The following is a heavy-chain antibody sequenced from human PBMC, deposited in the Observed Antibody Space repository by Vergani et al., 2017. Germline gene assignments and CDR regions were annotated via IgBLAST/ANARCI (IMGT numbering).Heavy chain of an antibody. V-gene: IGHV3-30*18. J-gene: IGHJ6*02. Sequence: QVQLVESGGGVVQPGRSLRLSCAASGFTFSSYGMHWVRQAPGKGLEWVAVISYDGSNKYYADSVKGRFTISRDNSKNTLYLQMNSLRAEDTAVYYCAKGQGIVVVPGASGALQCCMDFWGQGTTVTVSS. CDR3: AKGQGIVVVPGASGALQCCMDF. CDR2: ISYDGSNK. CDR1: GFTFSSYG. D-gene: IGHD2-2*01.